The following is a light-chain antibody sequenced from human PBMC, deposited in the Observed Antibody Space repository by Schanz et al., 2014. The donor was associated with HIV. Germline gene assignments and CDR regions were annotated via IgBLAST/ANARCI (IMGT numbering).Light chain of an antibody. Sequence: IQLTQSPSSLSASAGDRVTITCRASQGIRTYLAWYQQTPGKAPKLLIYDAITLQPGVPSRFSGSGSGTDFTLSISSLHPEDSATYYCQQLSSYPFTFGGGTKVEIK. CDR2: DAI. V-gene: IGKV1-9*01. CDR1: QGIRTY. CDR3: QQLSSYPFT. J-gene: IGKJ4*01.